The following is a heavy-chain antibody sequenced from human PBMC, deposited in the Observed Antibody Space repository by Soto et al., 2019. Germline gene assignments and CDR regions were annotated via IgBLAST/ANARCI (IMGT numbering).Heavy chain of an antibody. CDR1: GFTFSSYG. V-gene: IGHV3-30*18. CDR3: AKGGHYYDSSGYYFDY. J-gene: IGHJ4*02. CDR2: ISYDGSNK. Sequence: GGSLRLSCAASGFTFSSYGMHWVRQAPGKGLEWVAVISYDGSNKYYADSVKGRFTISRDNSKNTLYLQMNSLRAEDTAVYYWAKGGHYYDSSGYYFDYWGQGTLVTVSS. D-gene: IGHD3-22*01.